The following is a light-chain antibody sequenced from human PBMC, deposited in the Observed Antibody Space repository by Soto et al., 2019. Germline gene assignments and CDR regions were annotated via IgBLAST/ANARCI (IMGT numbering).Light chain of an antibody. CDR1: QSISSW. Sequence: DIQMTQSPSTLSASVGDRVTITCRASQSISSWLAWYQQKPGKAPKLLIYDASSLESGVSSRFSGSGSGTEFTFTISSLQPDDFATYYCQQYNSYPWTFGQGTKVDIK. J-gene: IGKJ1*01. CDR2: DAS. CDR3: QQYNSYPWT. V-gene: IGKV1-5*01.